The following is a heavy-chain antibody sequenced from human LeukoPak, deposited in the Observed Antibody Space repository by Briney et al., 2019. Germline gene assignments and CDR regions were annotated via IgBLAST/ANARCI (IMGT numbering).Heavy chain of an antibody. Sequence: SVKVSCKASGGTFSSYAISWVRQAPGQGLEWTGRIIPIFGTANYAQKFQGRVTITTDESTSTAYMELSSLRSEDTAVYYCVTGYYDSSGYYHGRGAFDIWGQGTMVTVSS. D-gene: IGHD3-22*01. V-gene: IGHV1-69*05. CDR1: GGTFSSYA. CDR2: IIPIFGTA. CDR3: VTGYYDSSGYYHGRGAFDI. J-gene: IGHJ3*02.